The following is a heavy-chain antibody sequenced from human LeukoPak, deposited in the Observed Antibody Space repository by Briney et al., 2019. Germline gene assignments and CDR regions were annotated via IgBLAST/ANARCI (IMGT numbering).Heavy chain of an antibody. CDR3: AKDPTVVVTVVDY. CDR1: GFTFSSYA. Sequence: GGSLRLSCAASGFTFSSYAMSWVRQAPGKGLEWVSAISGSGGSTYYADSVKGRFAISRDNSRNTLYLQMNSLRAEDTAVYYCAKDPTVVVTVVDYWGQGTLVTVSS. D-gene: IGHD2-21*02. CDR2: ISGSGGST. V-gene: IGHV3-23*01. J-gene: IGHJ4*02.